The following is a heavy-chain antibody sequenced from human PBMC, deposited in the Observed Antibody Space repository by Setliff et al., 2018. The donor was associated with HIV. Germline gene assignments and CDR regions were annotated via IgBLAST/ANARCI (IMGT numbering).Heavy chain of an antibody. CDR1: GGSFSGYY. CDR2: INHSGST. Sequence: PSETLSLTCAVYGGSFSGYYWSGIRQPPGKGLGWLGEINHSGSTNYNTSLKSRVTISVDTSKNQFSLKLSSVTAADTAVYYCARRPRIVGVRKNAFDIWGQGTMVTVSS. J-gene: IGHJ3*02. V-gene: IGHV4-34*01. CDR3: ARRPRIVGVRKNAFDI. D-gene: IGHD1-26*01.